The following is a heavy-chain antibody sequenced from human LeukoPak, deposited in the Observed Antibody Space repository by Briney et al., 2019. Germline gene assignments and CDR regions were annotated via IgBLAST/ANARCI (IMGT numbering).Heavy chain of an antibody. V-gene: IGHV1-18*01. J-gene: IGHJ4*02. CDR3: ASRSGSTPYYFDY. D-gene: IGHD3-3*01. Sequence: ASVKVSCKASGYTFTSQGISWVRQAPGQGLEWMGWINTYNGKTNYAQKFQGRVTMTADTSTSTAYLELRSLRSDDTAVYYCASRSGSTPYYFDYWGRGTLVTVSS. CDR1: GYTFTSQG. CDR2: INTYNGKT.